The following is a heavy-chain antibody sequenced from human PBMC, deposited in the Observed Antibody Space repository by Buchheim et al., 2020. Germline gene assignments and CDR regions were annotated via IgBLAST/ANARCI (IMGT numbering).Heavy chain of an antibody. CDR2: INPNSGGT. CDR3: ARDYGGNSGYWYFDL. CDR1: GYTFTGYY. V-gene: IGHV1-2*02. D-gene: IGHD4-23*01. J-gene: IGHJ2*01. Sequence: QVQLVQSGAEVKKPGASVKVSCKASGYTFTGYYMHWVRQAPGQGLEWMGWINPNSGGTNYVQKFQGRVTMTRDTSISTAYMELSRLRSDDTAVYYCARDYGGNSGYWYFDLWGRGTL.